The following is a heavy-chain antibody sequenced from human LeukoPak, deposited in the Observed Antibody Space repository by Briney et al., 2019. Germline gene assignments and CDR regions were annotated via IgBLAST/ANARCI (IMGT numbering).Heavy chain of an antibody. V-gene: IGHV1-69*04. J-gene: IGHJ4*02. CDR3: AREMGSGWYVFDY. CDR2: IIPILGIA. D-gene: IGHD6-19*01. Sequence: ASVKVSCKASGGTFSSYAISSVRQAPGQGLEWMGRIIPILGIANYAQKFQGRVTITADKSTSTAYMELSSLRSEDTAVYYCAREMGSGWYVFDYWGQGTLVTVSS. CDR1: GGTFSSYA.